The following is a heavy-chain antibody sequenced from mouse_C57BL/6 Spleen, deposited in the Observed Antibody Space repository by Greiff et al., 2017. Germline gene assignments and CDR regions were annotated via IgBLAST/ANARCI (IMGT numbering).Heavy chain of an antibody. V-gene: IGHV1-64*01. CDR3: ARGYGHYFAMDY. CDR2: IHPNSGST. J-gene: IGHJ4*01. Sequence: QVQLQQPGAELVKPGASVKLSCKASGYTFTSYWMHWVKQRPGQGLEWIGMIHPNSGSTNYNEKFKSKATLTVDKSSSTAYMQLSSLTSEDSAVYYCARGYGHYFAMDYWGQGTSVTVSS. CDR1: GYTFTSYW. D-gene: IGHD1-2*01.